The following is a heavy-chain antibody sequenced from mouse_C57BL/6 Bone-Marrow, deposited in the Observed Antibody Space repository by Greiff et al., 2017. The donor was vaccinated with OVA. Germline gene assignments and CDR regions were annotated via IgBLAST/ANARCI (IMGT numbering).Heavy chain of an antibody. CDR3: ARDEERGDYCGSSYCAMDY. V-gene: IGHV1-62-2*01. J-gene: IGHJ4*01. CDR1: GYTFTEYT. Sequence: QVQLKESGAELVKPGASVKLSCKASGYTFTEYTIHWVKQRSGQGLEWIGWFYPGSGSITYNEKFKDKATLTADKSSSTVYMELSGLTSEGSAVYFCARDEERGDYCGSSYCAMDYWGQGTSVTVSS. D-gene: IGHD1-1*01. CDR2: FYPGSGSI.